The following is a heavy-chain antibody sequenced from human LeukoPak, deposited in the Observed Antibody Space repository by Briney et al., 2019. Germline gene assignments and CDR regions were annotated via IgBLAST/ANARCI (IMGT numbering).Heavy chain of an antibody. CDR3: ARGGDGFWLSNHYYYIDV. CDR1: GGTFSTYG. J-gene: IGHJ6*03. CDR2: FIPMVATA. Sequence: SVKVSCKVSGGTFSTYGIIWVRQAPGQGLEWMGGFIPMVATANYAQKFQGRVTITTDESTDTAYMELRSLRSEDTAVYYCARGGDGFWLSNHYYYIDVWGKGTTVTVSS. V-gene: IGHV1-69*05. D-gene: IGHD3-9*01.